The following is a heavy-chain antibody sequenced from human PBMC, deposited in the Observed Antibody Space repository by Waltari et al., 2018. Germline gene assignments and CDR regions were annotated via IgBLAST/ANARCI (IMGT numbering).Heavy chain of an antibody. Sequence: QVQLVESGGGVVQPGGSLRLSCAASGFTFSSYGMHWVRQAPGKGLGWVAFIRYDGSNKYYADSVKGPFTISRDNSKNTLYLQMNSLRAEDTAVYYCAKDLITMVRGVRGDYWGQGTLVTVSS. CDR1: GFTFSSYG. D-gene: IGHD3-10*01. V-gene: IGHV3-30*02. CDR3: AKDLITMVRGVRGDY. J-gene: IGHJ4*02. CDR2: IRYDGSNK.